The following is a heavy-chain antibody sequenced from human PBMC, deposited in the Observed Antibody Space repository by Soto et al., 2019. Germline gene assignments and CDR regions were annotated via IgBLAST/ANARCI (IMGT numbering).Heavy chain of an antibody. D-gene: IGHD5-12*01. CDR2: MNPNSGNS. CDR3: AGNLNYDSLSGHQPGCMEL. V-gene: IGHV1-8*01. J-gene: IGHJ6*02. Sequence: VRQATGHGLDWMGWMNPNSGNSGYAQKFQGRVTMTRNTSISTAYMELSSLRSEDTAMYYCAGNLNYDSLSGHQPGCMELWG.